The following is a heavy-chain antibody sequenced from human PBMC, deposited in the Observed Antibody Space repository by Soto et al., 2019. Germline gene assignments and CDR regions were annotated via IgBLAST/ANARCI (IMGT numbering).Heavy chain of an antibody. D-gene: IGHD4-17*01. V-gene: IGHV3-30*18. CDR1: GFTFSSYG. J-gene: IGHJ3*02. Sequence: QVLLVESGGGVVQPGRSLRLSCAASGFTFSSYGMHWVRQAPGKGLEWMAVISYDGNNKYYAESVKGRFGISRDNSENTLYLQMNSLRAEDTAVYYCAKDLLLTTVTTTGIWGQGTMVTVSS. CDR3: AKDLLLTTVTTTGI. CDR2: ISYDGNNK.